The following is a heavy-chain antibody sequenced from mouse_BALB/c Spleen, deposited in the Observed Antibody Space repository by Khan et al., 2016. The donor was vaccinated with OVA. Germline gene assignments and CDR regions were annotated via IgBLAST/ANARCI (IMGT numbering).Heavy chain of an antibody. CDR2: IDPSTGYT. Sequence: QIQLVQSGAELAKPGASVKMSCKASGYTFINYWILWVKQRPGQGLAWIGYIDPSTGYTEYNQNFQDKATLTSDKSSSTAYLQLSSLTSEDSAVYYCARDGYSCWFDYWGQGTIVTVSA. CDR1: GYTFINYW. J-gene: IGHJ3*01. V-gene: IGHV1-7*01. CDR3: ARDGYSCWFDY. D-gene: IGHD2-3*01.